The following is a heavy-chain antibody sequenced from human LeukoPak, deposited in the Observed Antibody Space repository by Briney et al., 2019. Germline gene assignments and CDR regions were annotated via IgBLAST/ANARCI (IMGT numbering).Heavy chain of an antibody. V-gene: IGHV3-53*01. D-gene: IGHD6-19*01. Sequence: PGGSLRLSCAASGFTVSNNYMSWVRQAPGKGLEWVSVIYSDGGTFYSDSVKGRFTIPRDSSKNTLYLQMNSLRADDTAVYYCARDSSGPAFWGQGTPVTVTS. J-gene: IGHJ4*02. CDR3: ARDSSGPAF. CDR2: IYSDGGT. CDR1: GFTVSNNY.